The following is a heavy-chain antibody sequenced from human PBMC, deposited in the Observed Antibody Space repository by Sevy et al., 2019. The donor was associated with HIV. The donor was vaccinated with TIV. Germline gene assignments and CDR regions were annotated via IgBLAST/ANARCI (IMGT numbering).Heavy chain of an antibody. CDR1: GYXLSEXS. CDR3: ATLXVGXSXLRL. D-gene: IGHD1-26*01. V-gene: IGHV1-24*01. J-gene: IGHJ4*02. Sequence: ASVKVSCNVSGYXLSEXSTYWVRQTPAKGXEGMGGFDPXYXDPIYAQNFQGRVTMTEDTSTDTAYMELRSLTSEDTAVYYCATLXVGXSXLRLWGPGTLVTVSS. CDR2: FDPXYXDP.